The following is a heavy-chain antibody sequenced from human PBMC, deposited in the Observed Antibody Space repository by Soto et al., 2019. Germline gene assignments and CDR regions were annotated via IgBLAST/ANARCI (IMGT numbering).Heavy chain of an antibody. V-gene: IGHV4-61*01. D-gene: IGHD6-13*01. CDR3: ASSNIAAAGFYYYGMDV. CDR1: GFSITSSKPY. Sequence: SDTLSLTCTVSGFSITSSKPYWRWIRHPPGKGLEWIGYIYYSGSTNYNPSLKSRVTISVDTSKNQFSLKLSSVTAADTAVYYCASSNIAAAGFYYYGMDVWGRGTTVT. CDR2: IYYSGST. J-gene: IGHJ6*02.